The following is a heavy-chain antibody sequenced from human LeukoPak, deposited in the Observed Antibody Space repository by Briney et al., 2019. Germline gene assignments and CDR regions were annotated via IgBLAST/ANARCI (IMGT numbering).Heavy chain of an antibody. CDR2: ISSSGTNI. V-gene: IGHV3-48*03. CDR3: ARTAFDWSQVGGNWFDP. J-gene: IGHJ5*02. CDR1: GFTFSSYS. D-gene: IGHD3-9*01. Sequence: GGSLRLSCAASGFTFSSYSLNWARQAPGKGREWISYISSSGTNIDYADSVKGRFTISRDNGKNSLYLQMNRLRAEDTAVYYCARTAFDWSQVGGNWFDPWGQGTLVTVSP.